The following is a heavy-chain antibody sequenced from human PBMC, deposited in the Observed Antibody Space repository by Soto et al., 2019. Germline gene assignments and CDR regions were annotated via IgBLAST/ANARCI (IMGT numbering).Heavy chain of an antibody. Sequence: ESLKISCEGSGYSFTSYWISWVRQMPGKGLEWMGRIDPSDSYTTYSPSFQGHVTISADKSISTAYLQWSSLKASDTAMYYCARASYCGGDCYKNPFDYWGQGTLVTVSS. J-gene: IGHJ4*02. CDR3: ARASYCGGDCYKNPFDY. V-gene: IGHV5-10-1*01. CDR1: GYSFTSYW. CDR2: IDPSDSYT. D-gene: IGHD2-21*02.